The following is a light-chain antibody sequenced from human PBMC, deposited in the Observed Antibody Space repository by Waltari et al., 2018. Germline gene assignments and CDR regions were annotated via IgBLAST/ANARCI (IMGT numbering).Light chain of an antibody. CDR2: EAN. CDR1: SSDVGSYKL. V-gene: IGLV2-23*01. Sequence: QSALTQPASVSGSPGQSITISCTGTSSDVGSYKLFSWYQHHQGKAPTLIIFEANKRPSGVSDRFSGSKSGNTASLTISGLQAEDEADYYCCSHAGSTIYVVFGGGTKLTVL. J-gene: IGLJ2*01. CDR3: CSHAGSTIYVV.